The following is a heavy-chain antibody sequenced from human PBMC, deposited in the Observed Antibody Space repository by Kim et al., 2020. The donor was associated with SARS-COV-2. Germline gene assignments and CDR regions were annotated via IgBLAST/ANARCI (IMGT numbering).Heavy chain of an antibody. CDR1: GYTFTAYY. CDR3: ARDLEMTTIGTFDY. J-gene: IGHJ4*02. Sequence: ASVKVSCKASGYTFTAYYIHWVRQAPGQGLEWMGRINPNSGGTNYAQRFQGRFSMTRDTSISTAYMELSRLRSDDTAIYYCARDLEMTTIGTFDYWGQET. D-gene: IGHD1-1*01. V-gene: IGHV1-2*06. CDR2: INPNSGGT.